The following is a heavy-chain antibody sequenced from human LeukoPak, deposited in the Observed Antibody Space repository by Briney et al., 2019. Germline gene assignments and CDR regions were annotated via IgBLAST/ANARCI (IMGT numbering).Heavy chain of an antibody. CDR2: ISYDGSNK. CDR3: AKDFHRYCSGSSCYNWFDP. Sequence: PGGSLRLSCAASGFTFSSYGMHWVRQAPGKGLEWVAVISYDGSNKYYADSVKGRFTISRDNSKNTLYLQMNSLRAEDTAVYYCAKDFHRYCSGSSCYNWFDPWGQGTLVTVSS. D-gene: IGHD2-15*01. J-gene: IGHJ5*02. CDR1: GFTFSSYG. V-gene: IGHV3-30*18.